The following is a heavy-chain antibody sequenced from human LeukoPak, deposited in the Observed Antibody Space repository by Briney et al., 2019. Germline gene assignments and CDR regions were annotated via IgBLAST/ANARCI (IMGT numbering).Heavy chain of an antibody. D-gene: IGHD2-2*01. CDR3: ARVAGIVVVPAAFRDAFDI. CDR2: INPSGGST. J-gene: IGHJ3*02. V-gene: IGHV1-46*01. Sequence: ASVKVSCKASGYTFTSYYMHWVRQAPGQGLEWMGIINPSGGSTSYAQKFQGRVTMTRDTSTSTVYMELSSLRSEDTAVYYCARVAGIVVVPAAFRDAFDIWGQGTMVTVSS. CDR1: GYTFTSYY.